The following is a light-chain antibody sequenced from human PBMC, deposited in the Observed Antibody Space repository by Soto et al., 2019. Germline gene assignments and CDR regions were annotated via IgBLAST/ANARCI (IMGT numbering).Light chain of an antibody. CDR3: SSYTTSSTRV. Sequence: VLTQPASVSGSPGQSIAISCTGSSSDVGIYNYVSWYQQHPGKVPKLIIYEVTNRPSGVSNRFSGSKSGNTASLTISGLQAEDEADYYCSSYTTSSTRVFGTGTKVTVL. CDR2: EVT. CDR1: SSDVGIYNY. V-gene: IGLV2-14*01. J-gene: IGLJ1*01.